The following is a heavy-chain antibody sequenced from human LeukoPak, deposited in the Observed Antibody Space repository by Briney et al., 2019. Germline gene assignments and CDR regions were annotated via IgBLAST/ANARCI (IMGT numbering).Heavy chain of an antibody. CDR1: GGSISSYY. Sequence: SETLSLTCTVSGGSISSYYWSWIRQPPGRGLEWIGSIYYSGSTNYNPSLKSRVTMSVDTSNNQFSLRLTSVTAADTAVYYCAREGMAVGFARFPIFNYWGQGTLVTVSS. D-gene: IGHD6-19*01. CDR2: IYYSGST. CDR3: AREGMAVGFARFPIFNY. V-gene: IGHV4-59*01. J-gene: IGHJ4*02.